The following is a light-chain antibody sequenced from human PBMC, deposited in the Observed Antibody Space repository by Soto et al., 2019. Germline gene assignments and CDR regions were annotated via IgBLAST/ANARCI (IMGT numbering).Light chain of an antibody. J-gene: IGKJ1*01. CDR3: QQYNNWPPWT. CDR1: QSVSSN. CDR2: GAS. V-gene: IGKV3-15*01. Sequence: ELVMTQSPATLSVSPGERATLSCRASQSVSSNLAWYQQKPGQAPRLLIYGASTRDTGIPARFSGSESGTEFTLTISSLQSEDFAVYYCQQYNNWPPWTFGHGTKVEIK.